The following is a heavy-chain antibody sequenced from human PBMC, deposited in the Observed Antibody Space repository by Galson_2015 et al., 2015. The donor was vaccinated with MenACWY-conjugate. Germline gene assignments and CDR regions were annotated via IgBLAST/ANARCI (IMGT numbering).Heavy chain of an antibody. J-gene: IGHJ3*02. D-gene: IGHD5-24*01. CDR1: GFRFSSYT. Sequence: SLRLSCAASGFRFSSYTFYWVRQSPGKGLEWVAVVSYDASSKYYRDSVQGRFTIPRDNSKNTVFLQMNSLRPEDSAVYYCVRAEGWLRSAFDIWGQGTMVTVSS. V-gene: IGHV3-30*10. CDR3: VRAEGWLRSAFDI. CDR2: VSYDASSK.